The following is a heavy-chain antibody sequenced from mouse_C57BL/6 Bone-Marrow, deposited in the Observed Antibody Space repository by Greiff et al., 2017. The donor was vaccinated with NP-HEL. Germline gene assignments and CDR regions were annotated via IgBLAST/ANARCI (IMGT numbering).Heavy chain of an antibody. Sequence: QVQLQQPGAELAKPGASVKLSCKASGYTFTSYWMHWVKRRPGQGLEWIGYINPSSGYTKYNQTFKDKATLSADKSSSTAYMQLSSLTYEDSAVYYCARGDWGRFAYWGQGTLVTVSA. J-gene: IGHJ3*01. CDR1: GYTFTSYW. CDR3: ARGDWGRFAY. V-gene: IGHV1-7*01. D-gene: IGHD4-1*01. CDR2: INPSSGYT.